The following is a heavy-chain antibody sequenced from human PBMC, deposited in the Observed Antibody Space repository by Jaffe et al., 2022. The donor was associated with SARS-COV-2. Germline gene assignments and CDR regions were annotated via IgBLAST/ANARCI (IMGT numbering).Heavy chain of an antibody. CDR2: ISSSGSTI. V-gene: IGHV3-48*03. CDR1: GFTFSSYE. J-gene: IGHJ4*02. D-gene: IGHD2-15*01. Sequence: EVQLVESGGGLVQPGGSLRLSCAASGFTFSSYEMNWVRQAPGKGLEWVSYISSSGSTIYYADSVKGRFTISRDNAKNSLYLQMNSLRAEDTAVYYCARALKVASIDYWGQGTLVTVSS. CDR3: ARALKVASIDY.